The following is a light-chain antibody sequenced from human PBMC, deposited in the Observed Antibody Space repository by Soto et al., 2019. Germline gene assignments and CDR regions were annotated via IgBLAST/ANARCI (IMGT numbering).Light chain of an antibody. J-gene: IGLJ1*01. V-gene: IGLV2-14*01. CDR3: SSYTTSKTRV. Sequence: QSALTQPASVSGSPGQSITISCTGTSSDIGGYNYVSWYQHHPGKAPKVMIYEVSNRPSGVSNRFSGSKSGSTASLTISGLQAEDEADYYCSSYTTSKTRVFGTGTKVTVL. CDR1: SSDIGGYNY. CDR2: EVS.